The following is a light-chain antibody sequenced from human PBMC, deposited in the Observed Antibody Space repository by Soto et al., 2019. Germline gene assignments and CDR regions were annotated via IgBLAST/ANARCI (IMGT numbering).Light chain of an antibody. Sequence: DIQMAQSPSTLSSSLGDRVTITCRASQSLGDWLAWYQQKPGKAPKLLIYDASTLESGVPSRFSGSGSGTEFTLTISSLKPDDFATYYCQQANSLPTFGQGTRLEIK. CDR1: QSLGDW. V-gene: IGKV1-5*01. J-gene: IGKJ5*01. CDR2: DAS. CDR3: QQANSLPT.